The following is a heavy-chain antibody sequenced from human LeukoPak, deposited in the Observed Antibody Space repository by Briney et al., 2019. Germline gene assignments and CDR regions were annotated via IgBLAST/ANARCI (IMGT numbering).Heavy chain of an antibody. J-gene: IGHJ4*02. V-gene: IGHV4-39*07. CDR2: IYYSGST. CDR3: ARDPQSCSSGWYRGKYDY. D-gene: IGHD6-19*01. Sequence: SETLSLTCTVSGVSISSYYWGWIRQPPGKGLEWIGSIYYSGSTYYNPSLKSRVTISVDTSKNQFSLKLSSVTAADTAVYYCARDPQSCSSGWYRGKYDYWGQGTLVTVSS. CDR1: GVSISSYY.